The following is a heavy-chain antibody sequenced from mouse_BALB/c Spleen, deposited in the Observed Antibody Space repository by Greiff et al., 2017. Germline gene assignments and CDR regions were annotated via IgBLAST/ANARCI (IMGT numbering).Heavy chain of an antibody. J-gene: IGHJ2*01. V-gene: IGHV3-6*02. CDR1: GYSITSGYY. D-gene: IGHD1-1*01. CDR3: ARTCTTVVDYFDY. CDR2: ISYDGSN. Sequence: EVKLLESGPGLVKPSQSLSLTCSVTGYSITSGYYWNWIRQFPGNKLEWMGYISYDGSNNYNPSLKNRISITRDTSKNQFFLKLNSVTTEDTATYYCARTCTTVVDYFDYWGQGTTLTVSS.